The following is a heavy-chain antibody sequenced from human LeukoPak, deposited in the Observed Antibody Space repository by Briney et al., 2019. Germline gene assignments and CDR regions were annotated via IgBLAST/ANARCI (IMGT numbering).Heavy chain of an antibody. J-gene: IGHJ6*02. V-gene: IGHV4-34*01. CDR3: ARGVQYCSSTSCHRGMDV. CDR1: GGSFSGYY. CDR2: INHSGST. Sequence: SETLSLTCAVYGGSFSGYYWSWIRQPPRKGLEWIGEINHSGSTNYNPSLKSRVTISVDTSKNQFSLKLSSVTAADTAVYYCARGVQYCSSTSCHRGMDVWGQGTTVTVSS. D-gene: IGHD2-2*01.